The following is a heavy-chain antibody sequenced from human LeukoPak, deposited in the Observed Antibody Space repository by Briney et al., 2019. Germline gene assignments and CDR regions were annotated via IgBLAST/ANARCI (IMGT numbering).Heavy chain of an antibody. CDR2: IRYDGSNK. CDR1: GFTFSSYG. D-gene: IGHD5-12*01. V-gene: IGHV3-30*02. Sequence: PGGSLRLSCAASGFTFSSYGMHWVRQAPGKGLEWVTFIRYDGSNKYYADSVKGRFTISRDNSKNTLYLQMNSLRAEDTAVYYCARGPSGYHNTGGQGTLVTVSS. CDR3: ARGPSGYHNT. J-gene: IGHJ4*02.